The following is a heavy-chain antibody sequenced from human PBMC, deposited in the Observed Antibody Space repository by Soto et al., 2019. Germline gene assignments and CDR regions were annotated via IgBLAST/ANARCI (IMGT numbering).Heavy chain of an antibody. CDR1: GGSISSHS. CDR3: ARDGVGPFDH. CDR2: IYNTGNT. D-gene: IGHD3-3*01. J-gene: IGHJ4*02. Sequence: SETLSLTCSVSGGSISSHSWTWIRQPPGKGLEWIGYIYNTGNTNYNPSLKSRVAMAVDTSKNQFSLTLSSVTAADTAVYYCARDGVGPFDHWGQGTLVTVSS. V-gene: IGHV4-59*11.